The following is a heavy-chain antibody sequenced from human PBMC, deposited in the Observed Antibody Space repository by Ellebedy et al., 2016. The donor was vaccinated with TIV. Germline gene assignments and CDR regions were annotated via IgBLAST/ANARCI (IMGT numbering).Heavy chain of an antibody. J-gene: IGHJ1*01. Sequence: GESLKISCAASGFTFSDYYMSWIRQAPGKGLEWVSYISSSGSTIYYADSVKGRFTISRDNAKNSLYLQMNSLRAEDTAVYYCARVQQQLVLYFQHWGQGTLVTVSS. CDR3: ARVQQQLVLYFQH. CDR2: ISSSGSTI. CDR1: GFTFSDYY. V-gene: IGHV3-11*01. D-gene: IGHD6-13*01.